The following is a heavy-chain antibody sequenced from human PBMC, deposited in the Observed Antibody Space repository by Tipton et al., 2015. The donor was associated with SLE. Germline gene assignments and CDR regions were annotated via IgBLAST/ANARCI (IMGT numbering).Heavy chain of an antibody. Sequence: GLVKPSETLSLTCAVSGDSLSSTTDYWGWIRQPPGKGPECIGTINYSGSPNYSPSLKSRVTISADTAKNQISLRLTSVTAADTAVYYCAREAVGAKMSWGQGILVTVSS. CDR1: GDSLSSTTDY. V-gene: IGHV4-39*07. D-gene: IGHD5-12*01. CDR3: AREAVGAKMS. J-gene: IGHJ1*01. CDR2: INYSGSP.